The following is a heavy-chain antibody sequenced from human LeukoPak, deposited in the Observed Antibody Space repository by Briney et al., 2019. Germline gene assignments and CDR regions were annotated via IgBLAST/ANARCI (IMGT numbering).Heavy chain of an antibody. Sequence: DSVTVSCTASGYTFTSYGISWVRQAPGQGLEWMGWISAYNGNTNYAQKLQGRVTMTTDTSTSTAYMELRSLRSDDTAVYYCARAPAIVVVPAETDDAFDIWGQGTMVTVSS. CDR1: GYTFTSYG. CDR3: ARAPAIVVVPAETDDAFDI. V-gene: IGHV1-18*01. D-gene: IGHD2-2*01. CDR2: ISAYNGNT. J-gene: IGHJ3*02.